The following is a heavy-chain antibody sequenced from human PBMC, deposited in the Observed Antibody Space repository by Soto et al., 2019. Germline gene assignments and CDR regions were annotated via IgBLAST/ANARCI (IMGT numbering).Heavy chain of an antibody. D-gene: IGHD2-2*01. CDR3: AIVSSPYCSSTSCYLDY. CDR2: ISGSGGST. CDR1: GFTFSSYA. J-gene: IGHJ4*02. Sequence: PGGSLRLSCAASGFTFSSYAMSWVRQAPGKGLEWVSAISGSGGSTYYADSVKGRFTISRDNSKNTLYLQMNSLRAEDTAVYYCAIVSSPYCSSTSCYLDYWGQGTLVTVSS. V-gene: IGHV3-23*01.